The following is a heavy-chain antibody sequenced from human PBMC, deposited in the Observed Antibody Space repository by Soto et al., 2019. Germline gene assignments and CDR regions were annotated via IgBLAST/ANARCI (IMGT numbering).Heavy chain of an antibody. CDR2: IYYSGST. J-gene: IGHJ4*02. V-gene: IGHV4-59*01. Sequence: SETLSLTCTVSGGSISSYYWSWIRQPPGKGLEWIGYIYYSGSTNYNPSLKSRVTISVDTSKNQFSLKLSSVTAADTAVYYCARDDSVAGMNYWGQGTLVTVSS. CDR1: GGSISSYY. CDR3: ARDDSVAGMNY. D-gene: IGHD6-19*01.